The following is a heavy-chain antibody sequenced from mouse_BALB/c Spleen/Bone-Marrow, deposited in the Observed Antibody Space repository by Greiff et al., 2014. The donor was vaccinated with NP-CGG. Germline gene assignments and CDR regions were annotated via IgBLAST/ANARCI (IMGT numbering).Heavy chain of an antibody. CDR1: GYTFTSSW. CDR2: IHPNSGNT. V-gene: IGHV1S130*01. Sequence: QVQLVESGSVLVRPGASVKLSCKASGYTFTSSWMHWAKQRPGQGLEWIGEIHPNSGNTNYNEKFKGKATLTVDTSSSTAYVDLSSLTSEDSAVYYCARGGYGNYYFDYWGQGTTLTVSS. J-gene: IGHJ2*01. CDR3: ARGGYGNYYFDY. D-gene: IGHD2-1*01.